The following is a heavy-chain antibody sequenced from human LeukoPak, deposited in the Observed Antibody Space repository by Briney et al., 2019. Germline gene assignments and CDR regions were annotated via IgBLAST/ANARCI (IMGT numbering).Heavy chain of an antibody. D-gene: IGHD2-15*01. CDR1: GGSISSYY. V-gene: IGHV4-59*01. Sequence: PSEILSLTCTVSGGSISSYYWSWIRQPPGKGLEWLGYIYYSGSTNYNPSLKSRVTISVDTSKNQFSLKLSSVTAADTAVYYCARAYCSGGSCFDYWGQGTLVTVSS. CDR3: ARAYCSGGSCFDY. CDR2: IYYSGST. J-gene: IGHJ4*02.